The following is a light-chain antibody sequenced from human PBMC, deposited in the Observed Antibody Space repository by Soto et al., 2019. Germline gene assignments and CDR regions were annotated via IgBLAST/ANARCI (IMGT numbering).Light chain of an antibody. CDR1: QSVRSSY. CDR3: QQYASSPPT. J-gene: IGKJ1*01. Sequence: EIVLTQSPGTLSLSPGERATLSCRASQSVRSSYLAWYQQKPGQAPRLLLYGASSRATGIPDRFSGSGSGTDFTLTISRLEPEDFAVYYCQQYASSPPTFGQGTKVEIK. V-gene: IGKV3-20*01. CDR2: GAS.